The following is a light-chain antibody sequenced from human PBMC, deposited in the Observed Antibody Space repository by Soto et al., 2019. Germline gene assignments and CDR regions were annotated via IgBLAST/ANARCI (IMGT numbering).Light chain of an antibody. CDR3: PVWASTAEFFV. CDR2: DAT. J-gene: IGLJ1*01. Sequence: SYELTQPPSVSVAPGQTARITCGGDKLGSKIVHWYKQRPGQAPVAVVFDATDRPSGIPDRFSASRSGDTATLTISRVDAGDEPDYPCPVWASTAEFFVFGSGTKV. CDR1: KLGSKI. V-gene: IGLV3-21*02.